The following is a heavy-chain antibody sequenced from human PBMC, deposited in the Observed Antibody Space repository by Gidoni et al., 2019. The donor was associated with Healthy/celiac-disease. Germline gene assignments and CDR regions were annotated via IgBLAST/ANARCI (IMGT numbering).Heavy chain of an antibody. CDR1: GFTFSSYG. J-gene: IGHJ3*02. V-gene: IGHV3-30*18. D-gene: IGHD4-17*01. CDR3: AKDPLYGDYPGGGAFDI. Sequence: QVQLVESGGGVVQPGRSLRLSCAASGFTFSSYGMHWVRQAPGKGLEWVAVISYDGSNKYYADSVKGRFTISRDNSKNTLYLQMNSLRAEDTAVYYCAKDPLYGDYPGGGAFDIWGQGTMVTVSS. CDR2: ISYDGSNK.